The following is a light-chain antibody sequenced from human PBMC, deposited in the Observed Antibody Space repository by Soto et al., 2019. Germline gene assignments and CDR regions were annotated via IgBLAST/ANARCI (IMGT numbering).Light chain of an antibody. J-gene: IGKJ1*01. CDR1: QRFSRY. V-gene: IGKV3-20*01. Sequence: EVVLTQSPGTLSLSPGERTTVSCRASQRFSRYLAWYQQKPGQGPRLLIYGASSRATGSPDRFSGSGSGTDFTLTISRLEPEDFAVYYCQQYGSSGTFGQGTKVDI. CDR2: GAS. CDR3: QQYGSSGT.